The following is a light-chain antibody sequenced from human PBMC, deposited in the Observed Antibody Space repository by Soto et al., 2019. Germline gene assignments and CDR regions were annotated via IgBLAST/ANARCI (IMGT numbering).Light chain of an antibody. Sequence: DIQMTPSPSTLSGSVVDRVTITCRASQTISSWLAWYQQKPGKAPKLLIYKASTLKSGVPSRFSGSGSGTEFTLTISSLQPDDFATHYCQHYNSYSEAFGQGTKVDIK. CDR1: QTISSW. CDR3: QHYNSYSEA. V-gene: IGKV1-5*03. CDR2: KAS. J-gene: IGKJ1*01.